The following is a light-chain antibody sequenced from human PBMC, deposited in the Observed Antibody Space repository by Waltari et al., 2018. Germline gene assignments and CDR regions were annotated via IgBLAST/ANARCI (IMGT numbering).Light chain of an antibody. V-gene: IGLV1-40*01. CDR1: SSNIGANYD. CDR2: AKS. J-gene: IGLJ2*01. CDR3: QSYDSSLSGVV. Sequence: QSVLTQPPSVSGAPGQRVTISCTGGSSNIGANYDVHWYQQLPGTAPKLLIYAKSNRPAGVPYRVSGSKSGTSASLAITGLQAGDETDYYCQSYDSSLSGVVFGGGTKLTVL.